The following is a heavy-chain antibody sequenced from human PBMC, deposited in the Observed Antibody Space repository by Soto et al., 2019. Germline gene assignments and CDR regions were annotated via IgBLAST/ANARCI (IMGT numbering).Heavy chain of an antibody. CDR3: ARDPVDTATTWFDP. V-gene: IGHV1-69*13. Sequence: SVKVSCKASGGTFSSYAISWVRQAPGQGLEWMGGIIPIFGTANYAQKFQGRVTITADESTSTAYMELSSLRSEDTAVYYCARDPVDTATTWFDPWGQGTLVTVSS. D-gene: IGHD5-18*01. CDR1: GGTFSSYA. J-gene: IGHJ5*02. CDR2: IIPIFGTA.